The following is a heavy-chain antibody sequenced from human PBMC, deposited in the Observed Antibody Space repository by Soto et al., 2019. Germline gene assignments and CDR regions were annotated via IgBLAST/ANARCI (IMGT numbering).Heavy chain of an antibody. CDR2: INPSRGGT. V-gene: IGHV1-46*03. J-gene: IGHJ3*01. CDR1: AYTFTSYY. Sequence: ASVKVSCKASAYTFTSYYVHWVRQAPGQGPEWMGMINPSRGGTDYAQKFQGRVTMTRDTSTTTVYMELSSLRSEDTAIYYCTRSIITTAGTDAFDLWGQGTVVTVSS. CDR3: TRSIITTAGTDAFDL. D-gene: IGHD6-13*01.